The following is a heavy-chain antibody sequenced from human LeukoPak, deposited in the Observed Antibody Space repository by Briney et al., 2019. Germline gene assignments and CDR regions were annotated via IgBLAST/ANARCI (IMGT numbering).Heavy chain of an antibody. J-gene: IGHJ4*02. D-gene: IGHD3-22*01. CDR1: GYTFTGYY. CDR3: ARALGDYYETSVLQAY. V-gene: IGHV1-2*02. Sequence: ASVKVSCKASGYTFTGYYIHWVRQAPGQGLEWMGWISPNSGVTNYAQKFQDRVTMTRDTSINTAYMEVTRLTSDDTAMFYCARALGDYYETSVLQAYWGQGTLVTVSS. CDR2: ISPNSGVT.